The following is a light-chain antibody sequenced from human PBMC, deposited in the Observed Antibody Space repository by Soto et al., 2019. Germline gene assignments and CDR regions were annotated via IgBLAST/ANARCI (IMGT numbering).Light chain of an antibody. J-gene: IGKJ5*01. CDR1: QDIAGY. CDR3: QLVDSFPIT. V-gene: IGKV1D-12*01. Sequence: DFMLTLFPSPVPASMGDRVTITCRASQDIAGYFACYQHKPGRTPELLIHVASRLQSGFPARFSGSGSGTDFTLSINSQLPEDFATYYSQLVDSFPITHALGTRLEIK. CDR2: VAS.